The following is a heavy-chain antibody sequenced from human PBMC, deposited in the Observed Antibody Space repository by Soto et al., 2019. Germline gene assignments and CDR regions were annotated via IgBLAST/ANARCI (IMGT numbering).Heavy chain of an antibody. J-gene: IGHJ6*03. CDR3: AREINWNRQYYYYYYMDV. V-gene: IGHV1-18*01. CDR2: ISAYNGNT. Sequence: ASVKVSCKASGYTFTSYGISWVRQAPGQGLEWMGWISAYNGNTNYAQKLQGRVTMTTDTSTSTAYMELRSLRSDDTAVYYCAREINWNRQYYYYYYMDVWGKGTTVTVSS. CDR1: GYTFTSYG. D-gene: IGHD1-20*01.